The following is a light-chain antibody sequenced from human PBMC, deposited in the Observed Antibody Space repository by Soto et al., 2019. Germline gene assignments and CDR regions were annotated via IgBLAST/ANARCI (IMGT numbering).Light chain of an antibody. Sequence: DIVMTQSPESLAVSLGERATINCQSSQSVLYSSNNKNYLAWYKQTPGQPPKLXSYWASTRESGVPDRFSGSGSGTDFTLTISSLQAEDVAVYYCQQYDSIPRTFGQGTKVDIK. J-gene: IGKJ1*01. CDR3: QQYDSIPRT. V-gene: IGKV4-1*01. CDR2: WAS. CDR1: QSVLYSSNNKNY.